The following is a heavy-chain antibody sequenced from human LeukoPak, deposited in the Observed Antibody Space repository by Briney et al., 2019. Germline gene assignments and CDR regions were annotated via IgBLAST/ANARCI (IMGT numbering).Heavy chain of an antibody. Sequence: SQTLSLACTVSGGSISSGGYYWSWIRQHPGKGLEWIGYIYYSGSTYYNPSLKSRVTISVDTSKNQFSLKLSSVTAADTAVYYCARGLGDTAMFYRGWYFDLWGRGTLVTVSS. CDR3: ARGLGDTAMFYRGWYFDL. CDR2: IYYSGST. V-gene: IGHV4-31*03. D-gene: IGHD5-18*01. CDR1: GGSISSGGYY. J-gene: IGHJ2*01.